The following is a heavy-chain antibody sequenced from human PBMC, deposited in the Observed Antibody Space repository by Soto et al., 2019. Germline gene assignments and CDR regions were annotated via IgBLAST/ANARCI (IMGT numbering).Heavy chain of an antibody. J-gene: IGHJ4*02. CDR1: GFTVSNNY. CDR3: GTQRGGGGY. D-gene: IGHD6-25*01. Sequence: EVQLVESGGGLIQPGGSLRLSCAVSGFTVSNNYMSWVRQAPGKGLEGVSVIYSGGYTAYGDSVKGRFTISRDNSKNPLFLKRNSRGADDPAVYSWGTQRGGGGYWGQGTLVTVSS. CDR2: IYSGGYT. V-gene: IGHV3-53*01.